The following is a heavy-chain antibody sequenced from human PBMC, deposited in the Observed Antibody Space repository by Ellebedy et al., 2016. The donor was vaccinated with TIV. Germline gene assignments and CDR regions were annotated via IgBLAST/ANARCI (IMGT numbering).Heavy chain of an antibody. CDR3: ARDHRVGATRY. CDR2: IYGGGST. Sequence: GGSLRLSCAASGFTVSSNYMSWVRQAPGKGLEWVSVIYGGGSTYYADSVKGRFTISRDNSKNTLYLQMNSLRAEDTAVYYCARDHRVGATRYWGQGTLVTVSS. CDR1: GFTVSSNY. J-gene: IGHJ4*02. V-gene: IGHV3-66*01. D-gene: IGHD1-26*01.